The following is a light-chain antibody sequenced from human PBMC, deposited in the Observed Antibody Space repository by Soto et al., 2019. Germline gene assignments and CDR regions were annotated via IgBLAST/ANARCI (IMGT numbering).Light chain of an antibody. J-gene: IGKJ2*01. CDR1: QSVSSN. Sequence: EIVMTQSPATLSVSPGERATLSCRASQSVSSNLAWYQQQPGQAPRLLIYGASTRATGIPARFSGSGSGTEFTLTISSLQSEDFAVYYGQQYNNWPYTFGQGTKLEIK. CDR3: QQYNNWPYT. V-gene: IGKV3-15*01. CDR2: GAS.